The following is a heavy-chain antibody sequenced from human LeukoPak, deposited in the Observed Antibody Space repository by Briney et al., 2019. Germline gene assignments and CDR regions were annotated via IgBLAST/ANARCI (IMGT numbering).Heavy chain of an antibody. CDR2: ISSSSSYI. Sequence: PGGSLRLSCAASGFTFSSYSMNWVRQAPGKGLEWVSSISSSSSYIYYADSVKGRFTISRDNAKNSLYLQMNSLRAEDTAVYYCARGAGDFWSGSTPMNYYYYYMDVWGKGTTVTVSS. V-gene: IGHV3-21*01. CDR3: ARGAGDFWSGSTPMNYYYYYMDV. D-gene: IGHD3-3*01. CDR1: GFTFSSYS. J-gene: IGHJ6*03.